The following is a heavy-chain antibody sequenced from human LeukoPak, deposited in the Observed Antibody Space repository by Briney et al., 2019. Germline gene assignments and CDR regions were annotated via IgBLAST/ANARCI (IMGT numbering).Heavy chain of an antibody. CDR2: TDYRSKWYN. CDR1: RDSVSSNSAA. D-gene: IGHD2-2*01. J-gene: IGHJ6*02. V-gene: IGHV6-1*01. Sequence: SQTLSLTCAISRDSVSSNSAAWNWIRQSPSRGLEWLGRTDYRSKWYNDYAVSVKSRITINPDTSKNQFSLQLNSVTPEDTAVYYCARSVGTVVVPAAMTYGMDVWGQGTTVTVSS. CDR3: ARSVGTVVVPAAMTYGMDV.